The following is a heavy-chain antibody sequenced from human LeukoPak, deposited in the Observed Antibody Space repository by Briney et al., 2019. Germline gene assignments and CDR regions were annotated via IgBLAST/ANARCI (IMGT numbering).Heavy chain of an antibody. J-gene: IGHJ4*02. V-gene: IGHV3-21*06. CDR1: GFTFSDYS. CDR2: ISGDSRYI. CDR3: ARGPFSSSWSEFDY. Sequence: GGSLRLSCAASGFTFSDYSLNWVRQAPGKGLEWVSCISGDSRYIYYADSLKGRSIISRDNAQNSLYSHMNNLRAEDTAVYYCARGPFSSSWSEFDYWGQGTLVTVSS. D-gene: IGHD6-13*01.